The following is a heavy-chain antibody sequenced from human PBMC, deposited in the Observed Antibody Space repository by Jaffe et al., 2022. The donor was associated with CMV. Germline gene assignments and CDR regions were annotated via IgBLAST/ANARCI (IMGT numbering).Heavy chain of an antibody. CDR2: INSDGSST. J-gene: IGHJ4*02. D-gene: IGHD3-9*01. CDR1: GFTFSSYW. CDR3: ARAEGYDILTGYYTEGDDY. V-gene: IGHV3-74*01. Sequence: EVQLVESGGGLVQPGGSLRLSCAASGFTFSSYWMHWVRQAPGKGLVWVSRINSDGSSTSYADSVKGRFTISRDNAKNTLYLQMNSLRAEDTAVYYCARAEGYDILTGYYTEGDDYWGQGTLVTVSS.